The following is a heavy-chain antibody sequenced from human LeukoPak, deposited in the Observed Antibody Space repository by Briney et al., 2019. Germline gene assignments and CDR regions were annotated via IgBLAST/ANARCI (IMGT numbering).Heavy chain of an antibody. Sequence: PSETLSLTCTVSGGSISSSSYYRGWIRQPPGKGLEWIGSIYYSGSTYYNPSLKSRVTIFVDTSKNQISLKLSSVTAADTAVYYCAGLGDSSGYFPVDYWGQGTLVTVSS. V-gene: IGHV4-39*01. CDR3: AGLGDSSGYFPVDY. CDR1: GGSISSSSYY. J-gene: IGHJ4*02. CDR2: IYYSGST. D-gene: IGHD3-22*01.